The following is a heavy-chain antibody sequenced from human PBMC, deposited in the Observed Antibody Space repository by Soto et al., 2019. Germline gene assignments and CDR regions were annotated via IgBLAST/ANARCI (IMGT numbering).Heavy chain of an antibody. V-gene: IGHV4-30-4*08. CDR1: GGSISSGVYY. CDR2: IYSSGST. J-gene: IGHJ6*02. CDR3: VRDCRVYVDPDVVTGSYYYYAMDV. D-gene: IGHD5-18*01. Sequence: QVQLQESGPGLVKPSQTLSLTCTVSGGSISSGVYYWSWIRQLPGKGLEWIGYIYSSGSTYYSPSHKSRANIALDASKNQISLKLSSVTAADTAVYYCVRDCRVYVDPDVVTGSYYYYAMDVWGQGTTVTVSS.